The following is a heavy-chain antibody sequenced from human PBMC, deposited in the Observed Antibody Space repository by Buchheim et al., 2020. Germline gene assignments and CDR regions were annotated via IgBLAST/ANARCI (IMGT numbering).Heavy chain of an antibody. D-gene: IGHD1-26*01. CDR2: ISSEGNKK. CDR1: GFDFSGCG. CDR3: AKDLSGSYWSADH. Sequence: QVHLVESGGGVVQPGRSLRLSCAASGFDFSGCGMHWGRQAPGKGREWVAVISSEGNKKYYADSVNGRFTISRANSRNTLYLQMDSLWPEETAVYYCAKDLSGSYWSADHWGQGTL. J-gene: IGHJ5*02. V-gene: IGHV3-30*18.